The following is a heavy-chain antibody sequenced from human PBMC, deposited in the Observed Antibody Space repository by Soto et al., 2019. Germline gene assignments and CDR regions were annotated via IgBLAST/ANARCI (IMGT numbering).Heavy chain of an antibody. CDR3: ARDSGYNWFDP. D-gene: IGHD6-13*01. V-gene: IGHV3-13*01. Sequence: SLRLSCAASGFTFSSYDMHWVRQATGKGLEWVSAIGTAGDTYYPGSVKGRFTISRENAKNSLYLQMNSLRAGDTAVYYCARDSGYNWFDPWGQGTLVTVSS. CDR2: IGTAGDT. CDR1: GFTFSSYD. J-gene: IGHJ5*02.